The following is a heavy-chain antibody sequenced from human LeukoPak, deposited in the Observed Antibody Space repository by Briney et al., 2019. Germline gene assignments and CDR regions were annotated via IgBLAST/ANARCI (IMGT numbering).Heavy chain of an antibody. CDR1: GFTFSSYS. V-gene: IGHV3-48*04. CDR3: ARDLVVVTKGGY. J-gene: IGHJ4*02. D-gene: IGHD3-22*01. Sequence: GGSLRLSCAASGFTFSSYSMNWVRQAPGKGLEWGSYISSSSSTIYYADSVKGRFTISRDNAKNSLYLQMNSLRAEDTAVYYCARDLVVVTKGGYWGQGTLVTVSS. CDR2: ISSSSSTI.